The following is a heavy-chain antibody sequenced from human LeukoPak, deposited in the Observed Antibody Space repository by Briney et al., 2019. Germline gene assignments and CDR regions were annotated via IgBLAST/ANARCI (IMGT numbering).Heavy chain of an antibody. V-gene: IGHV3-23*01. CDR2: ISGSGGST. D-gene: IGHD3-9*01. CDR1: GFTFSSYA. J-gene: IGHJ3*02. CDR3: AKDPPLRYFDWLLGDAFDI. Sequence: PGGSLRLSCAASGFTFSSYAKSWVRQAPGKGLEWVSAISGSGGSTYYADSVKGRFTISRDNSKNTLYLQMNSLRAEDTAVYYCAKDPPLRYFDWLLGDAFDIWGQGTMVTVSS.